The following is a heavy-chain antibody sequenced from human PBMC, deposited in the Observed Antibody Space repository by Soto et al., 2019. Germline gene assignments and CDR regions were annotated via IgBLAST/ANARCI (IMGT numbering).Heavy chain of an antibody. Sequence: QVQLVESGGGVVQPGRSLRLSCAASGFTFSSYGMHWVRQAPGKGLEWVAVIWYDGSNKYYADSVKGRFTISRDNSKNTLYLQMNSLRAEDTAVYYCAIERGVVVAATRYFDYWGQGTLVTVSS. V-gene: IGHV3-33*01. CDR2: IWYDGSNK. CDR3: AIERGVVVAATRYFDY. D-gene: IGHD2-15*01. CDR1: GFTFSSYG. J-gene: IGHJ4*02.